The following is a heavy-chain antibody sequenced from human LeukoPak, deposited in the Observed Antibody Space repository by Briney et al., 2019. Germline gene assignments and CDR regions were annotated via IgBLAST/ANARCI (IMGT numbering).Heavy chain of an antibody. Sequence: SVKVSCKASGGTFSSYAISWVRQAPGQGLEWMGRIIPIFGTANYAQKFQGRVTITTDESTSTAYMELSSLRSEDTAVYYCARVEDSSGSYAFDIRGQGTMVTVSS. J-gene: IGHJ3*02. CDR2: IIPIFGTA. V-gene: IGHV1-69*05. CDR3: ARVEDSSGSYAFDI. D-gene: IGHD3-22*01. CDR1: GGTFSSYA.